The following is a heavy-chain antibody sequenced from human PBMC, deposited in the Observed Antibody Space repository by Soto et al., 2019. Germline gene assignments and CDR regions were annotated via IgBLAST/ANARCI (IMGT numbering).Heavy chain of an antibody. CDR2: IKRDGSEK. V-gene: IGHV3-7*01. CDR1: GFSLSSYW. CDR3: ARPVTSLVGTSGFDC. Sequence: EVQLVESGGGLVQPGGSLGLSCVVSGFSLSSYWMSWVRQVPGKGLEWVASIKRDGSEKKYVDSVKGRFTISRDTGKDSLYLQMSRLSAEDTGIYFCARPVTSLVGTSGFDCWGQGTLVTISP. D-gene: IGHD3-10*01. J-gene: IGHJ4*02.